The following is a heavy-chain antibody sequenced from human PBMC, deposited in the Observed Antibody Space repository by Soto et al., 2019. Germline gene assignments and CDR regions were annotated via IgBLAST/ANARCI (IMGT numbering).Heavy chain of an antibody. CDR2: IYPGDSDT. Sequence: PGESLKISCKAFGYNFTNYGIGWVRQMPGKGLEWMGIIYPGDSDTRYSPSFQGQVTISADKSISTAYLQWSSLKASDTAMYYCAGGGVRGVITRTRDYYGMDVWGQGTTVTVSS. CDR1: GYNFTNYG. D-gene: IGHD3-10*01. J-gene: IGHJ6*02. CDR3: AGGGVRGVITRTRDYYGMDV. V-gene: IGHV5-51*01.